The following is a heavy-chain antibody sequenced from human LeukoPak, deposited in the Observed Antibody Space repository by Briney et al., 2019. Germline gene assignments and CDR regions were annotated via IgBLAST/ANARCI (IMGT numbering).Heavy chain of an antibody. CDR3: ARVLPNSGRYFDY. J-gene: IGHJ4*02. CDR2: IFSDASST. Sequence: PGGSLRLSCAASGFTFSIYWMHWVRQAPGKGLVWVSRIFSDASSTNYADSVKGRFTISRDNAKNTLYLQMNSLRADDTAVYYCARVLPNSGRYFDYWGQGTLVTVSS. V-gene: IGHV3-74*01. D-gene: IGHD6-19*01. CDR1: GFTFSIYW.